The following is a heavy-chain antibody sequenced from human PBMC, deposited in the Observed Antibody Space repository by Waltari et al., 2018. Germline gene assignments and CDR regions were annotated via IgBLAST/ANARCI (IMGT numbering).Heavy chain of an antibody. Sequence: QVQLQESGPGLVTPSQTLSLTCTVAGGSISSDGYYCSWIRQPPGKGLEWIGSIYYSGRTSYNPPLTSRVSISVDTSKNQFSLKLTSVTAADTAMFYCARCITARTLGYWFDPWGQGTLVTVSS. D-gene: IGHD6-6*01. CDR2: IYYSGRT. J-gene: IGHJ5*02. CDR3: ARCITARTLGYWFDP. CDR1: GGSISSDGYY. V-gene: IGHV4-31*03.